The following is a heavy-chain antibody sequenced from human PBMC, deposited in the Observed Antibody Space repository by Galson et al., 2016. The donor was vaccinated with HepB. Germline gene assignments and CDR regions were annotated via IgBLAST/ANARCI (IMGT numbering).Heavy chain of an antibody. CDR3: AIYYYDSSGFVEYFQH. CDR1: GFTFGSVW. V-gene: IGHV3-7*03. Sequence: SLRLSCATSGFTFGSVWMSWVRQAPGKGLEWVANIKPDGSERYYVDSLKGRFTISRDNAKNSQYLQMNNLRAEDTAVYYCAIYYYDSSGFVEYFQHWGQGTRVTVSS. J-gene: IGHJ1*01. D-gene: IGHD3-22*01. CDR2: IKPDGSER.